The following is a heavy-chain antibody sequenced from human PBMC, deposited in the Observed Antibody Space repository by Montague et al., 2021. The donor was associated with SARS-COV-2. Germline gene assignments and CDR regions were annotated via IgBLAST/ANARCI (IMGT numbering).Heavy chain of an antibody. CDR1: GGSFSDDY. V-gene: IGHV4-34*01. CDR2: VYHSGST. D-gene: IGHD3-10*01. J-gene: IGHJ5*01. CDR3: ARGGIRSGMKRGVRSRPFDS. Sequence: SETLSLTCAVSGGSFSDDYWSWIRQSPGKGLEWIGEVYHSGSTTYNPSVRSRVIISIDTSRSQISLNLRSVTAADTAVYYCARGGIRSGMKRGVRSRPFDSWGQGTLVTVSS.